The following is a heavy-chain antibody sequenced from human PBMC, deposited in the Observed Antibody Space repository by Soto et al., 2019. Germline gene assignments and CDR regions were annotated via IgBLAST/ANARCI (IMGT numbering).Heavy chain of an antibody. V-gene: IGHV1-18*01. CDR2: ISAHNGMT. Sequence: QVQLVQSGAEVKKPGASVKVSCKASGYSFTRFGIAWVRQAPGKGLEWMGWISAHNGMTHYAQQFQGRVTMTTDTSTGTAYMELSSLKSDDTAVYFCARDGSYRYSDWGQGTLVIVSS. CDR3: ARDGSYRYSD. D-gene: IGHD3-16*02. CDR1: GYSFTRFG. J-gene: IGHJ4*02.